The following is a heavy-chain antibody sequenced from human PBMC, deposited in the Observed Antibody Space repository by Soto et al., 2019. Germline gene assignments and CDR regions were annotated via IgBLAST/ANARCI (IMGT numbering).Heavy chain of an antibody. D-gene: IGHD3-9*01. V-gene: IGHV3-15*07. CDR2: IKSKTEGGTT. CDR3: TSRRGVRYFDWL. CDR1: SVSNAW. Sequence: SVSNAWMNWVRQAPGKGLEWVGRIKSKTEGGTTDYAAPVKGRFTISRDDSKNTLYLQMNSLKTEDTAVYYCTSRRGVRYFDWLWGQGTLVTVSS. J-gene: IGHJ4*02.